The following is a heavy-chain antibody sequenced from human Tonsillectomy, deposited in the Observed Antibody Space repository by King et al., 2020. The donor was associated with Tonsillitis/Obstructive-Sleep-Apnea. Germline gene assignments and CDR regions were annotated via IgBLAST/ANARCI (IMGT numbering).Heavy chain of an antibody. J-gene: IGHJ6*03. V-gene: IGHV4-31*03. CDR2: IYYSGST. CDR1: GGSISSGDYY. CDR3: ARKRPTIAARPDYFDDMDV. Sequence: VQLQESGPGLVKPSQTLSLTCTVSGGSISSGDYYWSWIRQHPGKGLEWIGYIYYSGSTYYNPSLKSRVTISVDTSKNQFSLKLSSVTAADTAVYYCARKRPTIAARPDYFDDMDVWGKGTTVTVAS. D-gene: IGHD6-6*01.